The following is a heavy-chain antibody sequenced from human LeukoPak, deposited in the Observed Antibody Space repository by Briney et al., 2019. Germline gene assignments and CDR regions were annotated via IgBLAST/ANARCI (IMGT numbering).Heavy chain of an antibody. Sequence: GGSLRLSCAASGFTFSSYSMNWVRQAPGKGLEWVSSISSSSSSEYYAGSVKGRFTISRDNAKNSLYLQMNSLRAEDTAVCYCASTISMVRGVIRYFDYWGQGTLVTVSS. CDR1: GFTFSSYS. J-gene: IGHJ4*02. CDR3: ASTISMVRGVIRYFDY. V-gene: IGHV3-21*01. CDR2: ISSSSSSE. D-gene: IGHD3-10*01.